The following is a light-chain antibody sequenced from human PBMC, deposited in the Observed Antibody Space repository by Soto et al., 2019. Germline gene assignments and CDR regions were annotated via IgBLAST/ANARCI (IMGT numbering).Light chain of an antibody. V-gene: IGKV3-20*01. J-gene: IGKJ1*01. CDR2: GES. CDR1: QSVISTY. Sequence: IVLTQSPGTLSLSPGERATLSCRASQSVISTYLAWYQQKPGQAPRLLIYGESSRATGVPDRFSGSGSGTDFTLTISRLEPEDFAVYYCQQYGSSPRTFGQGTKVEIK. CDR3: QQYGSSPRT.